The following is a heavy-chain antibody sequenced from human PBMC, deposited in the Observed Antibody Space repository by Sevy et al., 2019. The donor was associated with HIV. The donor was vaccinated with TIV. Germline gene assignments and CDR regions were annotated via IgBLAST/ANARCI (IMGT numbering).Heavy chain of an antibody. CDR2: INHSGST. CDR1: GGSFSGYY. V-gene: IGHV4-34*01. CDR3: ARGVRITMVRGAPNWFDP. Sequence: SETLSLTCAVYGGSFSGYYWSWIRQPPGKGLEWIGEINHSGSTNYNPSLKSRVTISVDTSKNEFYLKLSPVTAADTAVNYCARGVRITMVRGAPNWFDPWGQGTLVTVSS. J-gene: IGHJ5*02. D-gene: IGHD3-10*01.